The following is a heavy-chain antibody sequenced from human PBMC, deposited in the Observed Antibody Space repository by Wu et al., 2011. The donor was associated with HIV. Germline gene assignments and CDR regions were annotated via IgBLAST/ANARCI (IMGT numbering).Heavy chain of an antibody. V-gene: IGHV1-24*01. Sequence: QVQLEQSGAEMKKPGASMKVSCKVSGHTLIELSMHWVRQTPGKGLEWMGGFPPEYGESIYAQKFQGRVTMTEDTSTDTAYMELSSLRSEDTAVYYCARDFGGDEDSWGQGTLVTVSS. D-gene: IGHD2-21*01. CDR3: ARDFGGDEDS. CDR2: FPPEYGES. J-gene: IGHJ4*02. CDR1: GHTLIELS.